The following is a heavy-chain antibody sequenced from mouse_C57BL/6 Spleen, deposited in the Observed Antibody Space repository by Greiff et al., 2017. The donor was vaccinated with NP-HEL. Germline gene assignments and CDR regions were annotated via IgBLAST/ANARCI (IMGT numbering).Heavy chain of an antibody. D-gene: IGHD2-4*01. CDR2: INPNNGGT. V-gene: IGHV1-18*01. CDR1: GYTFTDYN. Sequence: VQLQQSGPELVKPGASVKIPCKASGYTFTDYNMDWVKQSHGKSLEWIGDINPNNGGTIYNQKFKGKATFTVDKSSSTAYMEIRSLTSEDTAVYYSARYYDYDGNFDVWGTGTTVTVSS. J-gene: IGHJ1*03. CDR3: ARYYDYDGNFDV.